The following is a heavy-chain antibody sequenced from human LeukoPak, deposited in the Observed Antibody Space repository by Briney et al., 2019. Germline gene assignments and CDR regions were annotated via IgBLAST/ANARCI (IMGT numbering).Heavy chain of an antibody. Sequence: GGSLRLSCAASGFTSSSYGMHWVRQAPGKGLEWVAVIWYDGSNKYYADSVKGRFTISRDNSKNTLYLQMNSLRAEDTAVYYCARGVYYDSSGYYYGIFYWGQGTLVTVSS. CDR2: IWYDGSNK. V-gene: IGHV3-33*08. J-gene: IGHJ4*02. CDR3: ARGVYYDSSGYYYGIFY. CDR1: GFTSSSYG. D-gene: IGHD3-22*01.